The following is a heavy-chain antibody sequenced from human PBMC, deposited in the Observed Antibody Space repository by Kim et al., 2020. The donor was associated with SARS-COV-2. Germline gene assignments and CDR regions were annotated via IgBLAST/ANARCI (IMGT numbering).Heavy chain of an antibody. CDR2: INHSGST. J-gene: IGHJ5*02. Sequence: SETLSLTCAVYGGSFSGYYWSWIRQPPGKGLEWIGEINHSGSTNYNPSLKSRVTISVDTSKNQFSLKLSSVTAADTAVYYCARGRLTYCSGGSCRNWFDP. V-gene: IGHV4-34*01. CDR1: GGSFSGYY. D-gene: IGHD2-15*01. CDR3: ARGRLTYCSGGSCRNWFDP.